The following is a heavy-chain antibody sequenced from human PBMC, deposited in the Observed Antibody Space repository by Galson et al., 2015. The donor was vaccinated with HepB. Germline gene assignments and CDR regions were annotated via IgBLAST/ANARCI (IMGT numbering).Heavy chain of an antibody. Sequence: SVKVSCKASGYTFTSYGISWVRQAPGQGLEWMGWISAYNGNTNYAQKLQGRVTMTTDTSTSTAYMELRSLRSDDTAVYYCAREKNVYYYDSSDGSDYWGQGTLVTVSS. CDR3: AREKNVYYYDSSDGSDY. D-gene: IGHD3-22*01. V-gene: IGHV1-18*01. CDR2: ISAYNGNT. J-gene: IGHJ4*02. CDR1: GYTFTSYG.